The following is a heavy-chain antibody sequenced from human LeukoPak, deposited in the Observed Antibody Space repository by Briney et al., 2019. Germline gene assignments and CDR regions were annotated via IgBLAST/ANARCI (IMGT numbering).Heavy chain of an antibody. CDR3: ARDAALGWLGYYYYMDV. CDR1: GFTFSSYW. Sequence: PGGSLRLSCAASGFTFSSYWMSWVRQAPGKGLEWVANIKQDGSEKYYVDSVKGRFTISRDNAKNSLYLQMNSLRAEDTAVYYCARDAALGWLGYYYYMDVWGKGTTVTVSS. CDR2: IKQDGSEK. V-gene: IGHV3-7*01. J-gene: IGHJ6*03. D-gene: IGHD5-24*01.